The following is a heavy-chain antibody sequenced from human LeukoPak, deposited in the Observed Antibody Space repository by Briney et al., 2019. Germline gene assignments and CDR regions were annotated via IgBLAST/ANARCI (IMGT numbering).Heavy chain of an antibody. Sequence: GASVKVSCKASGYNLNSYGISWVRQAPGQGLEWMGWISGYNGNTNYAQKFQDRVTMTTDTSTNTAYMELRSLRSDDTAVYHCARGHDFVWGSYRTSFDYWGQGTLVTVSS. D-gene: IGHD3-16*02. J-gene: IGHJ4*02. V-gene: IGHV1-18*01. CDR2: ISGYNGNT. CDR3: ARGHDFVWGSYRTSFDY. CDR1: GYNLNSYG.